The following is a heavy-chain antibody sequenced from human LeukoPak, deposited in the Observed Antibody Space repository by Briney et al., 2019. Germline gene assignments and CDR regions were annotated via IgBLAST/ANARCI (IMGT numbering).Heavy chain of an antibody. CDR2: IIPIFGTA. Sequence: SVKVSCKASGGTFSSYAISWVRQAPGQGLEWMGGIIPIFGTANYAQKFQGRVTITADESTSTAYMELSSLRSEDTAVYYCARDPYSSSPDEDYYYGMDVWGQGTTVTVSS. D-gene: IGHD6-6*01. J-gene: IGHJ6*02. CDR3: ARDPYSSSPDEDYYYGMDV. CDR1: GGTFSSYA. V-gene: IGHV1-69*13.